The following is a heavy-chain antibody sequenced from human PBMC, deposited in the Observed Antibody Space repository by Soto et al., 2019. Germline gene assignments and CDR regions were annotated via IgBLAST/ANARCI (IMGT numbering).Heavy chain of an antibody. J-gene: IGHJ6*02. D-gene: IGHD6-13*01. CDR3: ARDQGYSSSWFFYYGMDV. CDR2: ISYDGSNK. V-gene: IGHV3-30-3*01. CDR1: GFTFSSYA. Sequence: GGSLRLSCAASGFTFSSYAMHWVRQAPGKGLEWVAVISYDGSNKYYADSVKGRFTISRGNSKNTLYLQMNSLRAEDTAVYYCARDQGYSSSWFFYYGMDVWGQGTTVTVS.